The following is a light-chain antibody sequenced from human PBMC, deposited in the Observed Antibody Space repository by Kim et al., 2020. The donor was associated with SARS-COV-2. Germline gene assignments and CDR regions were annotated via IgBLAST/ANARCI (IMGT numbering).Light chain of an antibody. CDR1: TSDIGQFNY. J-gene: IGLJ2*01. CDR3: NSYTRTGTLV. V-gene: IGLV2-14*03. Sequence: GQSITIACTGTTSDIGQFNYVSWYQKHPGKAPKLIIFDVGSRPSGVSNRFSGSKSGYTASLTISRLQAEDEADYYCNSYTRTGTLVFGGGTQLTVL. CDR2: DVG.